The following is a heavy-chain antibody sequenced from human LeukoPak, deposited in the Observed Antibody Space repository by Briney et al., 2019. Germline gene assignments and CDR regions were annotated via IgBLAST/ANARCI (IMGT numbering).Heavy chain of an antibody. Sequence: PSETLSLTCTVSGGSISSGGYYWSWIRRHPGKGLEWIGYIYYSGSTYYNPSLKSRVIISVDTSKNQFSLKLSSVTAADTAVYYCARGHSSSENWFDPWGQGTLVTVSS. CDR1: GGSISSGGYY. CDR3: ARGHSSSENWFDP. V-gene: IGHV4-31*03. D-gene: IGHD6-6*01. CDR2: IYYSGST. J-gene: IGHJ5*02.